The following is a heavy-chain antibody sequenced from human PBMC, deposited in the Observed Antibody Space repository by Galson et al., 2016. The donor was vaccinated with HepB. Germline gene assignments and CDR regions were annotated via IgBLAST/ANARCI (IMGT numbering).Heavy chain of an antibody. V-gene: IGHV3-53*01. J-gene: IGHJ4*02. D-gene: IGHD3-3*01. CDR3: AKNLESGWHFPFYY. Sequence: SLRLSCAGSGFNVRGNYMNWVRQAPGKGLEWVSVIYSGGATSYADSVKGRFTMSRDTSNNTVFLQMNSLRTEDTAVYYCAKNLESGWHFPFYYWGQGILVTVSS. CDR1: GFNVRGNY. CDR2: IYSGGAT.